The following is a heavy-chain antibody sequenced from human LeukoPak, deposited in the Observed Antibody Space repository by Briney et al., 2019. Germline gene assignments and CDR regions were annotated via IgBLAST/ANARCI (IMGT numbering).Heavy chain of an antibody. CDR1: GGSISSGGYY. V-gene: IGHV4-31*03. J-gene: IGHJ2*01. CDR3: ARGSGGYRSHWYFDL. D-gene: IGHD3-10*01. Sequence: SETLSLTCTVSGGSISSGGYYWSWIRQHPGKGLEWIGYIYYSGSTYYNPSHKSRVTISVDTSKNQFSLKLSSVTAADTAVYYCARGSGGYRSHWYFDLWGRGTLVTVSS. CDR2: IYYSGST.